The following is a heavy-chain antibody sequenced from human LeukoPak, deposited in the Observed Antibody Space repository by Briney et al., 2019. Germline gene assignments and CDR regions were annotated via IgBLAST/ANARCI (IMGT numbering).Heavy chain of an antibody. CDR3: ASHIAVAGGAYDY. Sequence: SETLSLTCTVSGGSISSSSYYWGWIRQPPGKGLEWIGSIYYSGSTYYNPSLKSRVTISVDTSKNQFSLKLSSVTAADTAVYYCASHIAVAGGAYDYWGQGTLVTVSS. V-gene: IGHV4-39*01. CDR1: GGSISSSSYY. J-gene: IGHJ4*02. D-gene: IGHD6-19*01. CDR2: IYYSGST.